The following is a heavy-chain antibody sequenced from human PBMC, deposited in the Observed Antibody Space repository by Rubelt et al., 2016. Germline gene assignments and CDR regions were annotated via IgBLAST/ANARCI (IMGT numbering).Heavy chain of an antibody. V-gene: IGHV4-39*01. Sequence: QLQLQESGPGLVQPSETLSLTCLVSGGSISSDNYHWGWIRQPPGKGLEWIGSMSYSGSTYYNPTLKSRVTISVDTSKNQFSLKRTSVTAADTAVYYCATGAVRYYYYMDAWGKGTTVTVSS. CDR1: GGSISSDNYH. J-gene: IGHJ6*03. CDR2: MSYSGST. CDR3: ATGAVRYYYYMDA.